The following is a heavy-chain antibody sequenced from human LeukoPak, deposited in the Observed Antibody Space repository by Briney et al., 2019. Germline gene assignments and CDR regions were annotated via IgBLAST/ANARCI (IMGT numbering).Heavy chain of an antibody. J-gene: IGHJ4*02. CDR3: ARDQRGFSYSKYYFDY. Sequence: GGSLRLPCAASGFTFSSYAVSWVRQAPGKGLEWVAVIWYDGTNKYYADSVKGRFTISRDNSKNTLCLQMNSLRAEDTAVYYCARDQRGFSYSKYYFDYWGQGTLVTVSS. D-gene: IGHD5-18*01. CDR1: GFTFSSYA. V-gene: IGHV3-33*08. CDR2: IWYDGTNK.